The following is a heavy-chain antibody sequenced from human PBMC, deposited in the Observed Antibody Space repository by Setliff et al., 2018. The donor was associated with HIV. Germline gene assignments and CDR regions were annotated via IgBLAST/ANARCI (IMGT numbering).Heavy chain of an antibody. D-gene: IGHD3-10*01. Sequence: ASVKVSCKASGYTFTDYYIHWVRQAPGQGLEWMGWINSASGGTNYAQKFQGRVTMTRDTSINTAYMELTSLKSDDTAVYYCARGAARLLWSGITRFDPWGQGTLVTVSS. CDR1: GYTFTDYY. CDR2: INSASGGT. V-gene: IGHV1-2*02. CDR3: ARGAARLLWSGITRFDP. J-gene: IGHJ5*02.